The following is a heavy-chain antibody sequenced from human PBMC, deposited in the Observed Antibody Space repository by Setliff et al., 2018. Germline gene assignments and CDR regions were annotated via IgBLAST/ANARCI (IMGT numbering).Heavy chain of an antibody. CDR3: ARTSTGRYFDL. Sequence: PSETLSLTCTVSGDSISSGVYYWGWIRQPPGKGLEWIGRIFYRGDTYYNASLKSRLTISVDTSKNQLSLNLRSVTAADTAVYYCARTSTGRYFDLWGRGTLVTVSS. CDR1: GDSISSGVYY. J-gene: IGHJ2*01. CDR2: IFYRGDT. V-gene: IGHV4-39*01. D-gene: IGHD2-2*01.